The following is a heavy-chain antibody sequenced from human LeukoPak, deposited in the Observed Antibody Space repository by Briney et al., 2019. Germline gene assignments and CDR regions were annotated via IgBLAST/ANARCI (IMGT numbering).Heavy chain of an antibody. V-gene: IGHV3-21*01. J-gene: IGHJ4*02. D-gene: IGHD2-2*01. CDR2: ISSSSSYI. CDR1: GFTFSSYS. CDR3: ARDPPFYCSSTSCSRDY. Sequence: GGSLRLSCAASGFTFSSYSMNWVRQAPGKGREWVSSISSSSSYIYYADSVKGRFTISRDNAKNSLYLQMNSLRAEDTAVYYCARDPPFYCSSTSCSRDYWGQGTLVTVSS.